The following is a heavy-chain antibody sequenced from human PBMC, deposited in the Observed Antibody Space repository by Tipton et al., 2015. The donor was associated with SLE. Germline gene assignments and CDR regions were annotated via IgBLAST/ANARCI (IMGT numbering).Heavy chain of an antibody. V-gene: IGHV3-30*02. CDR1: GFTFSSYG. D-gene: IGHD6-19*01. CDR2: IRYDGSNK. Sequence: SLRLSCAASGFTFSSYGMHWVRQAPGKGLEWVAFIRYDGSNKYYADSVKGRFTISRDNSKNTLYLQMNSLRAEDTAVYYCARGAVAGTYDAFDIWGQGTMVTVSS. J-gene: IGHJ3*02. CDR3: ARGAVAGTYDAFDI.